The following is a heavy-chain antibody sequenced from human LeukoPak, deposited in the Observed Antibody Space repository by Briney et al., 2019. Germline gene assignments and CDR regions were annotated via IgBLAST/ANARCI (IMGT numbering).Heavy chain of an antibody. V-gene: IGHV3-33*01. D-gene: IGHD6-13*01. CDR3: ARHSSPGIAAAGVDY. Sequence: GGSLRLSCDASGFTFSSFGLQWVRQAPGKGLEWVAVIWYDGSNKYYADSVKGRFTISRDNSKNTLYLQRSRLRAEDAALYYCARHSSPGIAAAGVDYWGQGTLVTVSS. CDR2: IWYDGSNK. CDR1: GFTFSSFG. J-gene: IGHJ4*02.